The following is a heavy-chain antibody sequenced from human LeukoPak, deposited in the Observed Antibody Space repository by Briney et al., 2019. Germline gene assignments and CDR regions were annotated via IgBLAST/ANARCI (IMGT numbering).Heavy chain of an antibody. CDR2: INSAGDNI. V-gene: IGHV3-11*04. Sequence: GGSLRLSCVASGFTFSDYFMSWIRQAPGKGLEWLSFINSAGDNIYYADSVKGRFTISRDNAKKTLYLEMNSLSMEDTAIYYCATSRVFDHWGQGTLVTVSS. J-gene: IGHJ4*02. CDR3: ATSRVFDH. CDR1: GFTFSDYF.